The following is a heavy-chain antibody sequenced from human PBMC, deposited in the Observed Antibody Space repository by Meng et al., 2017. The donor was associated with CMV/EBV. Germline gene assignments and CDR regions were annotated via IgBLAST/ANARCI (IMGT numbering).Heavy chain of an antibody. CDR3: ARRYCSSTSCPPYYGMDV. Sequence: GESLKISCAASGFTFSSYNMNWVRQAPGKGLEWVSSISSSSYIYYADSVKGRFTISRDNAKNSLYLQMNSLRAEDTAVYYCARRYCSSTSCPPYYGMDVWGQGTTVTVSS. J-gene: IGHJ6*02. CDR2: ISSSSYI. CDR1: GFTFSSYN. D-gene: IGHD2-2*01. V-gene: IGHV3-21*01.